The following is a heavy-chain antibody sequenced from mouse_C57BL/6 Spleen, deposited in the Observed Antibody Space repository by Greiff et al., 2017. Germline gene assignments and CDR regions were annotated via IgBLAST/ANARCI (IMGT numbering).Heavy chain of an antibody. J-gene: IGHJ3*01. CDR2: IDPSDSET. CDR3: AREYGNYPWFAY. Sequence: QVQLKQPGAELVRPGSSVKLSCKASGYTFTSYWMHWVKQRPIQGLEWIGNIDPSDSETHYNQKFKDKATLTVDKSSSTAYMQLSSLTSEDSAVYYCAREYGNYPWFAYWGQGTLVTVSA. CDR1: GYTFTSYW. V-gene: IGHV1-52*01. D-gene: IGHD2-10*02.